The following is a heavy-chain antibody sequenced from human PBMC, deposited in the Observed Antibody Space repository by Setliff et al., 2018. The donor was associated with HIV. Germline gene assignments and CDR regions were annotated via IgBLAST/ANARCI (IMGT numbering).Heavy chain of an antibody. J-gene: IGHJ4*02. Sequence: SETLSLTCAVSGGSISSDNWWNWVRQPPGKGLEWIGEIYHSGSTNYNPSLESRVTISVDTSKNQFSLKLSSVTAADTAVYYCARGSSWPYYFDYWGQGTLVTVSS. CDR2: IYHSGST. CDR3: ARGSSWPYYFDY. CDR1: GGSISSDNW. D-gene: IGHD6-13*01. V-gene: IGHV4-4*02.